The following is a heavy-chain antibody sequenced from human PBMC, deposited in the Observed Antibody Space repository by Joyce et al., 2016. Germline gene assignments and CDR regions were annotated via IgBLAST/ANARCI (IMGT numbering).Heavy chain of an antibody. CDR2: KSYDGNKK. V-gene: IGHV3-30*18. D-gene: IGHD2-2*01. Sequence: QVQLVESGGGVVQPGRSLRLSCAASGFTFSSDGMHWVRQAPGKGVEWGAVKSYDGNKKYYADSVKGRFTIARDNSKNTLYLQMNSLRAEDTAVYYCAKDDCSSTSCFFDYWGQGTLVTVSS. J-gene: IGHJ4*02. CDR3: AKDDCSSTSCFFDY. CDR1: GFTFSSDG.